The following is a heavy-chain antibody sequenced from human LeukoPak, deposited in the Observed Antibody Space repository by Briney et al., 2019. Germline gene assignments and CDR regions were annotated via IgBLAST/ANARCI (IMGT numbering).Heavy chain of an antibody. J-gene: IGHJ4*02. CDR3: AREYSRYSGTYYDY. Sequence: ASVTVSCKASGYTFTGHFIHWVRQAPGQGLEWMGWSNPNSGDTNYAQKFQGRVTMTRDTSIRTVYMELSRVRSDDTAVYYCAREYSRYSGTYYDYWGQGTLVTVSS. V-gene: IGHV1-2*02. CDR1: GYTFTGHF. D-gene: IGHD5-12*01. CDR2: SNPNSGDT.